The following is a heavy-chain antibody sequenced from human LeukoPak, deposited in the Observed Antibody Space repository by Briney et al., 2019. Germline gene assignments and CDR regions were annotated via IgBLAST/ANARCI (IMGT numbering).Heavy chain of an antibody. CDR1: GYAFTGYY. J-gene: IGHJ4*02. V-gene: IGHV1-2*02. CDR2: INPHSGGT. CDR3: ARDVAYYDS. Sequence: ASVKVSCKTSGYAFTGYYIHWVRQAPGQGLEWMGWINPHSGGTKYAQKFQGRVTMTRDTSITTVYLGLSRLGSDDAAVYYCARDVAYYDSWGQGTLVTVSS. D-gene: IGHD3-22*01.